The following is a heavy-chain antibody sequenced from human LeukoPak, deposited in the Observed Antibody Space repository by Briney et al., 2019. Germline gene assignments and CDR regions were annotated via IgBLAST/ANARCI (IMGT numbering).Heavy chain of an antibody. D-gene: IGHD6-13*01. V-gene: IGHV3-43*01. J-gene: IGHJ4*02. CDR1: GFTFDDYT. CDR3: AKSRQQGFGLDY. CDR2: ISWDGGST. Sequence: PGGSLRLSCAASGFTFDDYTMHWVRQAPGKGLGWVSLISWDGGSTYYADSVKGRFTISRDNSKNSLYLQMNSLRTEDTALYYCAKSRQQGFGLDYWGQGTLVTVSS.